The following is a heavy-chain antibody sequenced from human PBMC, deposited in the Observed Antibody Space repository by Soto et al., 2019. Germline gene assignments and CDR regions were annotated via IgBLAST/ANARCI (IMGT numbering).Heavy chain of an antibody. Sequence: PGGSLRLSCAASGFTLSSYGMHWVRQAPGKGLEWVAVISYDGSNKYYADSVKGRFTISRDNSKNTLYLQMNSLRAEDTAVYYCAKDSSSSWYYYYGMDVWGQGTTVTVSS. J-gene: IGHJ6*02. D-gene: IGHD6-13*01. CDR1: GFTLSSYG. CDR3: AKDSSSSWYYYYGMDV. V-gene: IGHV3-30*18. CDR2: ISYDGSNK.